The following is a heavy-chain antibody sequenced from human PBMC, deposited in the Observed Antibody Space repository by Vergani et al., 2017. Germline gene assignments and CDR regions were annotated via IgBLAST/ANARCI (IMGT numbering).Heavy chain of an antibody. Sequence: EVQLVQSGAEVKKPGATVKISCKVSGYTFTDYYMHWVQQAPGKGLEWMGLVDPEDGETIYAEKFQGRVTITADTSTDTAYMELSSLRSEDTAVYYCARGGGYYYDSSGYWGGMDVWGQGTTVTVSS. V-gene: IGHV1-69-2*01. D-gene: IGHD3-22*01. J-gene: IGHJ6*02. CDR3: ARGGGYYYDSSGYWGGMDV. CDR2: VDPEDGET. CDR1: GYTFTDYY.